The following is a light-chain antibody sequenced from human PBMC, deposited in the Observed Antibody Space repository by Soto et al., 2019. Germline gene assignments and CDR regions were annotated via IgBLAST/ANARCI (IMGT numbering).Light chain of an antibody. V-gene: IGKV1-27*01. CDR2: AAS. CDR3: QQYNNWPPIT. CDR1: QGISNY. J-gene: IGKJ5*01. Sequence: DIPLTQSPSSLSASVGDRVTITWRASQGISNYLAWYQQKPGKVPKVLIYAASTLQSGVPSRFSGSGSGTEFTLTISSLQSEDFAVYYCQQYNNWPPITFGQGTRLEIK.